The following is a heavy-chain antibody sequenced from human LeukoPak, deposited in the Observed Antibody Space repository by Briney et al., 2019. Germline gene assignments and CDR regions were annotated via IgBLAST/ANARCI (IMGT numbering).Heavy chain of an antibody. D-gene: IGHD6-6*01. J-gene: IGHJ4*02. CDR3: ARGEYSSSPPYDY. V-gene: IGHV1-2*02. CDR1: GYTFTGYY. Sequence: ASVKVSCKASGYTFTGYYMHWVRQAPGQGLEWMGWINPNSGGTNYARKFQGGVTMTRDTSISTAYMELSRLRSDDTAVYYCARGEYSSSPPYDYWGQGTLVTVSS. CDR2: INPNSGGT.